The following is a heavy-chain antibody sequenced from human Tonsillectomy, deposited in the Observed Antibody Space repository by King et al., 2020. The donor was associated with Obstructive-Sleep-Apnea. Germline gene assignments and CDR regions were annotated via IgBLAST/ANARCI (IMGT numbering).Heavy chain of an antibody. V-gene: IGHV3-74*01. CDR1: GFTFSTYW. CDR3: ARDGGYSSGGDAFDV. J-gene: IGHJ3*01. CDR2: INSDGSST. D-gene: IGHD6-19*01. Sequence: VQLVESGGGLVQPGGSLRLSCGASGFTFSTYWMHWVRQAPGKGLVWVSRINSDGSSTDYADSVKGRFTLSRDNAKHTLYLQMNSLRADDTAVYYCARDGGYSSGGDAFDVWGQGTMVTVSS.